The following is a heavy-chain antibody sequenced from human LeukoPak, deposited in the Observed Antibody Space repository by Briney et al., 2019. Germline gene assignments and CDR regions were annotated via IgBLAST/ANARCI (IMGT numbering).Heavy chain of an antibody. CDR1: GFTFSSYW. Sequence: PGGSLRLSCVASGFTFSSYWMNWVRQAPGKGLEWVANIKQDGSEKYFVDSVKGRFTISRDNAKNSLFLQMNGLRVEDTAVYYCARGQTYYYGSGSQTLDYWGQGTLVTVSS. D-gene: IGHD3-10*01. J-gene: IGHJ4*02. CDR3: ARGQTYYYGSGSQTLDY. V-gene: IGHV3-7*03. CDR2: IKQDGSEK.